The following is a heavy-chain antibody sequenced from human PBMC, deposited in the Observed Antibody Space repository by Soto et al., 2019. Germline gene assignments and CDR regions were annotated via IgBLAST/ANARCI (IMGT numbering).Heavy chain of an antibody. CDR3: ARSKSFTMVRGVTHPPLDY. CDR1: GFTFSSYS. V-gene: IGHV3-48*01. CDR2: ISSSSSTI. J-gene: IGHJ4*02. D-gene: IGHD3-10*01. Sequence: EVQLVESGGGLVQPGGSLRLSCAASGFTFSSYSMNWVRQAPGKGLEWVSYISSSSSTIYYADSVKGRFTISRDNAKNSLYLQMNSLRAEDTAVYYCARSKSFTMVRGVTHPPLDYWGQGTLVTVSS.